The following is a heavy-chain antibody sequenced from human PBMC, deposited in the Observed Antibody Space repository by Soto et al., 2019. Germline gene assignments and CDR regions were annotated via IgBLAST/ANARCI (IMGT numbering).Heavy chain of an antibody. V-gene: IGHV1-3*01. CDR3: ARGEGYCSGGSCYRWFDP. D-gene: IGHD2-15*01. CDR2: INAGNGNT. J-gene: IGHJ5*02. Sequence: ASVNVSCKSSGYTFTKYSIHWVRQAPGQRLECMGWINAGNGNTKYSQKFQGRVTITRDTSASTAYMELSSLRSEDTAVYYCARGEGYCSGGSCYRWFDPWGQGTLVTVSS. CDR1: GYTFTKYS.